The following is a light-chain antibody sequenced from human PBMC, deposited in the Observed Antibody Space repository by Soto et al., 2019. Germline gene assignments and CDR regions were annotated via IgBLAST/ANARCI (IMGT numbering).Light chain of an antibody. J-gene: IGKJ1*01. CDR3: QQYDAYST. CDR1: QSISSW. Sequence: DIQMTQSPSTLSASVGDRVTITCRASQSISSWLAWYQQKPGKAPKLLIYKASSLESGVPSRFSGSGSGTEFTLTITSLQADDFATYYCQQYDAYSTFGPGTKVEIK. CDR2: KAS. V-gene: IGKV1-5*03.